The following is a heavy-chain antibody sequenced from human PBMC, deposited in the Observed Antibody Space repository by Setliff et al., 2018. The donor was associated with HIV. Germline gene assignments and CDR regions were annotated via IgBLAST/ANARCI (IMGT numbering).Heavy chain of an antibody. Sequence: GGSLRLSCAASGSTFSNYGMHWVRQAPGKGLEWVAVIWYDGNNKYYADSVKGRFTISRDNAKNSLYLQMTSLRADDTAVYYCAREMGLFFDFWSGLWGQGTMVTVSS. J-gene: IGHJ3*01. CDR2: IWYDGNNK. D-gene: IGHD3-3*01. CDR3: AREMGLFFDFWSGL. CDR1: GSTFSNYG. V-gene: IGHV3-33*08.